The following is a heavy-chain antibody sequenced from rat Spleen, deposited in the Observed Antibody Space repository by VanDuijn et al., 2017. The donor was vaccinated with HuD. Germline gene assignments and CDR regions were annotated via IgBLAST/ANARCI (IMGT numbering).Heavy chain of an antibody. CDR1: GFTFSDYY. D-gene: IGHD1-11*01. V-gene: IGHV5-7*01. Sequence: EVQLVESGGGLVQPGRSMKLSCAASGFTFSDYYMAWVRQAPKKGLGLVATISYDGSHTYYRDSVMGRFTISRDNAKSTLYLKMDSLRSGETATYYWAPLWLRRVHNLFAYWGQGTLVTVSS. CDR3: APLWLRRVHNLFAY. J-gene: IGHJ3*01. CDR2: ISYDGSHT.